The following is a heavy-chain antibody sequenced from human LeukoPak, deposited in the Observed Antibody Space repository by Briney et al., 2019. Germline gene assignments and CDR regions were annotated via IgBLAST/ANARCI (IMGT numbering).Heavy chain of an antibody. CDR1: GGSFSGYY. CDR3: ASPGDYYGSGIGNWFDP. Sequence: SETLSLTCAVYGGSFSGYYWSWIRQPPGKGLGWIGEINHSGSTNYNPSLKSRVTISVDTSKNQFSLKLSSVTAADTAVYYCASPGDYYGSGIGNWFDPWGQGTLVTVSS. D-gene: IGHD3-10*01. V-gene: IGHV4-34*01. J-gene: IGHJ5*02. CDR2: INHSGST.